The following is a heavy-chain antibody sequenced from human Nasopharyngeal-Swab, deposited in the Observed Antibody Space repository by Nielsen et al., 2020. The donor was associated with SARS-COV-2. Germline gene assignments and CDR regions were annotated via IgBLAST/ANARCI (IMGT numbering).Heavy chain of an antibody. CDR3: ARPCYGSGTGAFDI. D-gene: IGHD3-10*01. CDR1: GGTFSSYA. Sequence: SVKVSCKASGGTFSSYAISWVRQAPGQGLEWMGGIIPIFGTANYAQKFQGRVTITADESTSTAYMELSSLRSEDTAVYYCARPCYGSGTGAFDIWGQGTMVTVSS. V-gene: IGHV1-69*13. CDR2: IIPIFGTA. J-gene: IGHJ3*02.